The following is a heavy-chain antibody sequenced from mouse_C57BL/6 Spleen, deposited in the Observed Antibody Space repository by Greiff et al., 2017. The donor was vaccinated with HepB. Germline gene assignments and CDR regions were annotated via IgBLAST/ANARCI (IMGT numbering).Heavy chain of an antibody. V-gene: IGHV5-9-1*02. Sequence: EVKLMESGEGLVKPGGSLKLSCAASGFTFSSYAMSWVRQTPEKRLEWVAYISSGGDYIYYADTVKGRFTISRDNARNTLYLQMSSLKSEDTAMYYCTRVGSTSEGLQDTFGCAYWGERTLVTVSA. D-gene: IGHD6-1*01. CDR3: TRVGSTSEGLQDTFGCAY. CDR2: ISSGGDYI. CDR1: GFTFSSYA. J-gene: IGHJ3*01.